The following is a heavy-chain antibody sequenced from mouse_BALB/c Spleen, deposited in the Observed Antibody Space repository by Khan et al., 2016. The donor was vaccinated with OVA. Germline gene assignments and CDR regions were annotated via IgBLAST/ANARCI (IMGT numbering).Heavy chain of an antibody. CDR2: ISSGSSTI. J-gene: IGHJ1*01. D-gene: IGHD2-1*01. CDR1: GFTFSNFG. CDR3: ARSGGNFHWYFDV. V-gene: IGHV5-17*02. Sequence: EVQLVESGGGLVQPGGSRKLSCAASGFTFSNFGMHWVRQAPKKGLECVAYISSGSSTIYYVDTVKGRFTISRDNPKHTLFLQMTSLRYEDTAMYYCARSGGNFHWYFDVWGAGTSVNVSS.